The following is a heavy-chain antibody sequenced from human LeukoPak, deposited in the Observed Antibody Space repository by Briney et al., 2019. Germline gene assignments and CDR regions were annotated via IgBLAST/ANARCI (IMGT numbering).Heavy chain of an antibody. CDR2: INHSGST. D-gene: IGHD3-10*01. J-gene: IGHJ4*02. Sequence: SETLSLTCAVYGGSFSGYYWSWIRQPPGKGLEWIGEINHSGSTNYNPSLKSRVTISVDTSKNQFSLKLSSVTAADTAVYYCARRARGSGSYPKYYFDYWGQGTLVTVSS. V-gene: IGHV4-34*01. CDR1: GGSFSGYY. CDR3: ARRARGSGSYPKYYFDY.